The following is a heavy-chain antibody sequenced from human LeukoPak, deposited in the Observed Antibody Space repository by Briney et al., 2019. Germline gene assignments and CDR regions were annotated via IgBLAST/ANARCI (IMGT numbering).Heavy chain of an antibody. CDR1: GGTLSSCA. CDR2: IIPIFGTV. V-gene: IGHV1-69*01. CDR3: ARWEDYGDYGGDGAFDI. Sequence: ASVKVSCKASGGTLSSCAISWVRQAPGEGLEWMGGIIPIFGTVNYAQKFQGRVTITADESTSTAYMELSSLRSEDTAVYYCARWEDYGDYGGDGAFDIWGQGTMVTVSS. J-gene: IGHJ3*02. D-gene: IGHD4-17*01.